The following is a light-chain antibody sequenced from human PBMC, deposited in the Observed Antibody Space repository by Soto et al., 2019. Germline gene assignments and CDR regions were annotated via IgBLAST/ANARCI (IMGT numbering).Light chain of an antibody. J-gene: IGKJ2*01. V-gene: IGKV3-20*01. Sequence: EDVLTQSPGTLSLSPGERATLSCRASQSVTSKYLAWYQQRPGQAPRLLIYGGSSRATGIPDRFSGSGSGTDFTLTISRLEPEDFAVYSCHLYGTSPLYTFGQGTRLESK. CDR3: HLYGTSPLYT. CDR1: QSVTSKY. CDR2: GGS.